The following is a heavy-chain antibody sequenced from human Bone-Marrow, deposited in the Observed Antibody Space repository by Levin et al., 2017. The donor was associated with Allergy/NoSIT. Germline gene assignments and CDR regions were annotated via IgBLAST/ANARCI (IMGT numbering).Heavy chain of an antibody. Sequence: GESLKISCVASGFTFTRYSMHWVRQAPGKGLEWVAVISFYGKNKYYRDSVKGRFTISRDNSKNTLYLQMKSLRAEDTALYYCARDPQDYDYIWVAYYYGLDAWGQGTTVTVSS. CDR2: ISFYGKNK. V-gene: IGHV3-30*04. CDR1: GFTFTRYS. J-gene: IGHJ6*02. D-gene: IGHD3-16*01. CDR3: ARDPQDYDYIWVAYYYGLDA.